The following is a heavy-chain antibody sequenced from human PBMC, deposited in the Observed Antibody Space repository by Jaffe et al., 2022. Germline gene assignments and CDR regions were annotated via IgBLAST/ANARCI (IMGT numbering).Heavy chain of an antibody. CDR1: GFTFSSYS. Sequence: EVQLVESGGGLVQPGGSLRLSCAASGFTFSSYSMNWVRQAPGKGLEWVSYISSSSSTIYYADSVKGRFTISRDNAKNSLYLQMNSLRAEDTAVYYCARGTNYYYYYMDVWGKGTTVTVSS. CDR3: ARGTNYYYYYMDV. J-gene: IGHJ6*03. CDR2: ISSSSSTI. V-gene: IGHV3-48*04.